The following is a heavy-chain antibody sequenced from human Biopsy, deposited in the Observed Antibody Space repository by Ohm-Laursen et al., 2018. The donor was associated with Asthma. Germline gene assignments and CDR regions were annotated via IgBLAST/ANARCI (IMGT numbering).Heavy chain of an antibody. Sequence: SSVKVSCKASGGTFGNYAISWVRQAPGLGLEWMGGISPVFGSTNIAQKFQGRVTISADIFKKTAYLEVSSLRSDDTAVYYCASPSSSREILYYYYNMDIWGQGTTVTV. CDR2: ISPVFGST. J-gene: IGHJ6*02. V-gene: IGHV1-69*06. CDR1: GGTFGNYA. CDR3: ASPSSSREILYYYYNMDI. D-gene: IGHD6-13*01.